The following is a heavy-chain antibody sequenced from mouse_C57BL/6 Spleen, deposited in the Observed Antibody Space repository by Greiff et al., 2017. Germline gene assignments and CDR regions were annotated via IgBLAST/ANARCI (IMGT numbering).Heavy chain of an antibody. CDR3: ARGGTFDY. Sequence: QVQLKQSGPELVKPGASVKISCKASGYSFTSYYIHWVKQRPGQGLEWSGWIYPGRGNTKYNEKFKGKATLTADTSSSTAYMQLSSLTSEDTAVYYCARGGTFDYWGQGTTLTVSS. CDR1: GYSFTSYY. CDR2: IYPGRGNT. J-gene: IGHJ2*01. V-gene: IGHV1-66*01. D-gene: IGHD3-3*01.